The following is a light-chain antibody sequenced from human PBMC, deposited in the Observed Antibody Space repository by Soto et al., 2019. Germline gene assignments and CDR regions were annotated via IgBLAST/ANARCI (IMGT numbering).Light chain of an antibody. CDR1: SSNIGSNY. Sequence: QSVLTQPPSASGTPGQRVTISCSGSSSNIGSNYVYWYQQFPGSAPKLLIYRNDQRPSGVPDRFSGSKSGTSASLAISGPRSGDGGDYYCAAWDDSLSAVVFGGGTQLTVL. J-gene: IGLJ2*01. V-gene: IGLV1-47*01. CDR2: RND. CDR3: AAWDDSLSAVV.